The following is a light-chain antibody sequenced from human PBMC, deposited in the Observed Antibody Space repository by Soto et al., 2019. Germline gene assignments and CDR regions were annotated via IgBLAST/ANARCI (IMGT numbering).Light chain of an antibody. J-gene: IGLJ3*02. CDR3: FSYTTSSTLV. V-gene: IGLV2-14*01. Sequence: QSALTQPASVSGSPGQSITISCTGTSSDVGGYNYVSWYQQHPAKAPKLMIYEVSNRPSGVSHRFSGSKSRNTASLTISGLQAEDEADYYCFSYTTSSTLVFGGGTNLTVL. CDR1: SSDVGGYNY. CDR2: EVS.